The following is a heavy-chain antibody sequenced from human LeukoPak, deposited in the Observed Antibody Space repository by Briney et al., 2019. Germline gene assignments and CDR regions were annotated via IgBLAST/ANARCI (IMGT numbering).Heavy chain of an antibody. Sequence: PSETLSLTCAVPGGSISSSNWWSRVRQPPGKGLEWIGEIYHSGSTNYNPSLKSRVTISVDKSKNQFSLKLSSVTAADTAVYYCARDLSSGWYEEAYYYYYYGMDVWGQGTTVTVSS. CDR1: GGSISSSNW. J-gene: IGHJ6*02. V-gene: IGHV4-4*02. CDR3: ARDLSSGWYEEAYYYYYYGMDV. CDR2: IYHSGST. D-gene: IGHD6-19*01.